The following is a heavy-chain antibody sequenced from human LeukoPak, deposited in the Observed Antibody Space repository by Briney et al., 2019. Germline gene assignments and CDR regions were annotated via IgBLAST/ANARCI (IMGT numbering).Heavy chain of an antibody. Sequence: SVKVSCNASGGTFSSYAISWVRQAPGQGLEWMGGIIPIFGTANYAQKFQGRVTITADESTSTAYMELSILRSEDTAVYYCARGGLLRYFDWLSTWGQGTLVTVSS. D-gene: IGHD3-9*01. CDR3: ARGGLLRYFDWLST. CDR1: GGTFSSYA. CDR2: IIPIFGTA. V-gene: IGHV1-69*13. J-gene: IGHJ5*02.